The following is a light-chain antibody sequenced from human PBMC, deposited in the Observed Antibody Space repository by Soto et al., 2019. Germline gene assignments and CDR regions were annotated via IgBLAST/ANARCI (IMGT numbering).Light chain of an antibody. J-gene: IGKJ1*01. CDR2: GAS. CDR3: QQYGTSPWT. V-gene: IGKV3-20*01. Sequence: EIVLTQSPGTLSLSPGERATLSCRASQSVSSSYLACYQQKPGQAPRLLIYGASSRATGIPDRFSGSGSGTDCTLTISRLEPEDFAVYYCQQYGTSPWTFGQGTKVEI. CDR1: QSVSSSY.